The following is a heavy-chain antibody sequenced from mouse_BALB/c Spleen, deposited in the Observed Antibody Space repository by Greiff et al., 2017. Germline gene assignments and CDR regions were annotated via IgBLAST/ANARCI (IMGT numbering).Heavy chain of an antibody. D-gene: IGHD2-4*01. CDR1: GYTFTSYW. CDR3: ARYDYDAAWFAY. Sequence: VQLQQSGAELAKPGASVKMSCKASGYTFTSYWMHWVKQRPGQGLEWIGYINPSTGYTEYNQKFKDKATLTADKSSSTAYMQLSSLTSEDSAVYYCARYDYDAAWFAYWGQGTLVTVSA. V-gene: IGHV1-7*01. J-gene: IGHJ3*01. CDR2: INPSTGYT.